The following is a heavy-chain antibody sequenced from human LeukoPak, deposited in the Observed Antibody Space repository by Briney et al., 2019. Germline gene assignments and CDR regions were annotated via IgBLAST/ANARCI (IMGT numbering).Heavy chain of an antibody. V-gene: IGHV1-18*01. D-gene: IGHD5-18*01. CDR3: AREEGRGYSPGVVDY. Sequence: ASVKVSCKASGYTFTSYGISWVRQAPGQGLEWMGWISAYNGNTNYAQKLQGRVTMTTDTSTSTAYMELRSLRSDDTAVYYCAREEGRGYSPGVVDYWGQGTLVTVSS. CDR2: ISAYNGNT. CDR1: GYTFTSYG. J-gene: IGHJ4*02.